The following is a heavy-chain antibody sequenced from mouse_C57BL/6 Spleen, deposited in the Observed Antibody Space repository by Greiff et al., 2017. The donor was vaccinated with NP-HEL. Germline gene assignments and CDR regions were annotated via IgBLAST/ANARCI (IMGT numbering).Heavy chain of an antibody. CDR3: ARSRGTAQANYAMDY. J-gene: IGHJ4*01. V-gene: IGHV1-64*01. CDR2: IHPNSGST. CDR1: GYTFTSYW. Sequence: VQLQQPGAELVKPGASVKLSCKASGYTFTSYWMHWVKQRPGQGLEWIGMIHPNSGSTNYNEKFKSNATLTVDKSSSTAYMQLSSLTSEDSAVYYCARSRGTAQANYAMDYWGQGTSVTVSS. D-gene: IGHD3-2*02.